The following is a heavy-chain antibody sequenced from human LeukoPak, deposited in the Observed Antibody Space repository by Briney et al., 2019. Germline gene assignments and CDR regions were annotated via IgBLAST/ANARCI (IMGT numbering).Heavy chain of an antibody. D-gene: IGHD6-13*01. CDR2: VNQDGSEK. Sequence: PGGSLRLSCSASGFTFSNYWMTWVRQAPGKGPDRMANVNQDGSEKYYVDSVKGRFTLSRDNAMNSLSLQMNSLRAEGTSVYYCARDSRSSSLDAFDIWGQGTVVTVSS. CDR1: GFTFSNYW. J-gene: IGHJ3*02. V-gene: IGHV3-7*04. CDR3: ARDSRSSSLDAFDI.